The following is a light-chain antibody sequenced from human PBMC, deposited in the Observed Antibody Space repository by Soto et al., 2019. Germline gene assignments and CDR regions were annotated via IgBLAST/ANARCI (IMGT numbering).Light chain of an antibody. CDR3: MQVTQFPYT. CDR1: QSLVHRDGNTY. Sequence: DIVMTQTPLSSPVTLGQPASISCRSSQSLVHRDGNTYLSWLQQRPGQPPRLLVYKTSNRFSGVPDRFSGSGAGTDFTLKISRVEAEDGGVYYCMQVTQFPYTFGQGTKLEIK. CDR2: KTS. V-gene: IGKV2-24*01. J-gene: IGKJ2*01.